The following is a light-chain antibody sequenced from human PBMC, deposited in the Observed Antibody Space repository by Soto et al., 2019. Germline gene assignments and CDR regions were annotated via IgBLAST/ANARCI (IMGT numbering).Light chain of an antibody. J-gene: IGLJ1*01. CDR2: DDN. V-gene: IGLV1-51*01. Sequence: SLLTQPPSVSAAPGEKVTICCSGSSSNIGGNSVSWYQQLPGTAPKLLIYDDNKRPSGIPDRFSGSKSGTSATLGITGFQTGDEADYYCGSWDSSLTDYVFGTGTKVTVL. CDR3: GSWDSSLTDYV. CDR1: SSNIGGNS.